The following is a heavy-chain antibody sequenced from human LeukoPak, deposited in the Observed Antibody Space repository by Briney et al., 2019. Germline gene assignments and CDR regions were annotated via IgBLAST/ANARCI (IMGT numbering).Heavy chain of an antibody. CDR2: FYYSGRT. J-gene: IGHJ6*03. V-gene: IGHV4-59*01. CDR3: ARVRRPTTGDKDITGGLYMDV. Sequence: SETLSLTCTVSGASISSYYWSWIRQSPGKGLEWIGYFYYSGRTNYRPSLKSRVTISADTSKNQFSLRLTSATAADTAVYYCARVRRPTTGDKDITGGLYMDVWGKGTTVTMSS. CDR1: GASISSYY. D-gene: IGHD3-16*01.